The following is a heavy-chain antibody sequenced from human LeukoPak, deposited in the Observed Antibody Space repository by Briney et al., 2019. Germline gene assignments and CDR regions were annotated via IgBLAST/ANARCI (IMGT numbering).Heavy chain of an antibody. CDR2: IYCSVST. D-gene: IGHD4-17*01. J-gene: IGHJ5*02. CDR1: GGSISSYC. CDR3: ARDLIGDYGDPNWFDP. Sequence: PAETLSLTCTVSGGSISSYCWSWIRQPPGKGLEWVGYIYCSVSTNYNPSLKSRVTISVDTSKNQFSLTLSSVPAPDTAVYYCARDLIGDYGDPNWFDPWGQGTLVSVSS. V-gene: IGHV4-59*01.